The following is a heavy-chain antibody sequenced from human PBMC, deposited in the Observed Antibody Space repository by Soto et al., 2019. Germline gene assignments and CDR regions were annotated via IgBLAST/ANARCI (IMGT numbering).Heavy chain of an antibody. D-gene: IGHD2-15*01. CDR3: ARGVEAVVVAPPLSWFAP. CDR1: GGYIGGYC. CDR2: INHSGST. V-gene: IGHV4-34*01. J-gene: IGHJ5*02. Sequence: PSEPLSVRCGVYGGYIGGYCWRWIRQTPGKGLEWIGEINHSGSTNYNPSLKSRVTISVDTSKNQFSLKLSSVTAADTAVYYCARGVEAVVVAPPLSWFAPRVHGTLVTVSS.